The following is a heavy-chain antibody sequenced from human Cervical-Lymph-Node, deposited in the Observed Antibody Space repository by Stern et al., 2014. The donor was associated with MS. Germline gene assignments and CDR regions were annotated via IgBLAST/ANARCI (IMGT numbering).Heavy chain of an antibody. CDR1: GFTLSDYG. CDR2: ISSTSSRI. Sequence: EMQLVESGGGLVQPGGSLRLSCAASGFTLSDYGMNWVRQAPGKGLEWVSYISSTSSRIHYGDSVKGRFNISRDNAKNSLYLQMNSLRAEDTAVYYCARVGYDSSGTVFQFDYWGQGTLVTVSS. D-gene: IGHD3-22*01. CDR3: ARVGYDSSGTVFQFDY. J-gene: IGHJ4*02. V-gene: IGHV3-48*01.